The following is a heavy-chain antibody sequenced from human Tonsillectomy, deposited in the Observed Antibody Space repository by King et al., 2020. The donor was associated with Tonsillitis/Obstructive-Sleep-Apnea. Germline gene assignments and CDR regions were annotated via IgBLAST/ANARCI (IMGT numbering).Heavy chain of an antibody. J-gene: IGHJ5*02. V-gene: IGHV2-5*02. CDR2: IYWDDDK. D-gene: IGHD6-13*01. CDR3: AHVLTSAGYSSSWYWFDP. CDR1: GFSLTTSGVG. Sequence: TLKESGPTLVKPTQTLTLTCTFSGFSLTTSGVGVGWIRQPPGKALEWLALIYWDDDKRYSPSLKSRLTITKDTPKNQVVLTMTTMDPVDTATYYCAHVLTSAGYSSSWYWFDPWGQGTLVTVSS.